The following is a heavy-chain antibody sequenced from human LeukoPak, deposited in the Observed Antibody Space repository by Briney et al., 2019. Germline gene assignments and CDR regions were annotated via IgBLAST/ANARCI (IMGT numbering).Heavy chain of an antibody. CDR2: IYYSGST. V-gene: IGHV4-39*01. D-gene: IGHD3-10*01. J-gene: IGHJ3*02. CDR1: GGSISSSSYY. CDR3: ARLWPPFDAFDI. Sequence: SETLSLTCTVSGGSISSSSYYWGWIRQPPGKGLEWIGSIYYSGSTYYNPSLKSRVTIPVDTSKNQFSLKLSSVTAADTAVYYCARLWPPFDAFDIWGQGTMVTVSS.